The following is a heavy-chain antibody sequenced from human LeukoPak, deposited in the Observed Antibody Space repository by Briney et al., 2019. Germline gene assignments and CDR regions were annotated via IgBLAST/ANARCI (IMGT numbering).Heavy chain of an antibody. V-gene: IGHV4-30-2*01. Sequence: SETLSLTCTVSGGSISSGGYSWSWIRQPPGKGLEWIGYIYHSGSTYYNPSLKSRVTISVDRSKNQFSLKLSSVTAADTAVYYCARGRCSGGSCYFGVVDYWGQGTLVTVSS. D-gene: IGHD2-15*01. CDR1: GGSISSGGYS. CDR3: ARGRCSGGSCYFGVVDY. J-gene: IGHJ4*02. CDR2: IYHSGST.